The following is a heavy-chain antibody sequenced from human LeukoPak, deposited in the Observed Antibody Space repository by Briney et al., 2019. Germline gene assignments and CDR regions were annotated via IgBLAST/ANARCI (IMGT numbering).Heavy chain of an antibody. CDR3: ARMVGHCSSTSCYAYWFDP. Sequence: ASVKVSCKASGGTFSSYAISWVRQAPGQGLEWMGGIIPIFGTANYAQKFQGRVTITADESTSTAYMELRSLRSDDTAVYYCARMVGHCSSTSCYAYWFDPWGQGTLVTVSS. CDR2: IIPIFGTA. CDR1: GGTFSSYA. D-gene: IGHD2-2*01. J-gene: IGHJ5*02. V-gene: IGHV1-69*01.